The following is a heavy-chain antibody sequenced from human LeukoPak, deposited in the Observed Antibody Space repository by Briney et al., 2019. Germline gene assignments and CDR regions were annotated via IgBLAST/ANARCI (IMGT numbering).Heavy chain of an antibody. Sequence: GGSLTLPRAASGFTFSDYSMNWLRQAPGKGLEWVSYIFSSSIYTNYADSVKGRFTISRDNAENSLFLQMSSLKAEDAAVYYCARARTGEGAPDIWGQGTMVTVSS. CDR1: GFTFSDYS. CDR2: IFSSSIYT. D-gene: IGHD7-27*01. V-gene: IGHV3-11*05. J-gene: IGHJ3*02. CDR3: ARARTGEGAPDI.